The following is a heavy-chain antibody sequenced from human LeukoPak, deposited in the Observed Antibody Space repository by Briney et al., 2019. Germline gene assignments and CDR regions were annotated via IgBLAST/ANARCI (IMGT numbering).Heavy chain of an antibody. Sequence: GGSLRLSCAASGFTFDDYGMSWVRHAPGKGLEWVSGINWNGGSTGYADSVKGRFTISRDNAKNSLYLQMNSLRAEDTALYYCARGHRRGWFDPWGQGTLVTVSS. CDR3: ARGHRRGWFDP. CDR2: INWNGGST. CDR1: GFTFDDYG. J-gene: IGHJ5*02. V-gene: IGHV3-20*04.